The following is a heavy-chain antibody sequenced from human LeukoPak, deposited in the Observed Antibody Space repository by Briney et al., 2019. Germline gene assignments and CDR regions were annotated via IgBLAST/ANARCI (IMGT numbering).Heavy chain of an antibody. CDR3: ARSPSSVAATWFDP. D-gene: IGHD2-15*01. CDR2: IIPIFGTA. Sequence: SVKVSCKASGGTFSGYAISWVRQAPGQGLEWMGGIIPIFGTADYAQKFQGRVTITADESTSTAYMELSSLRSEDTAVYYCARSPSSVAATWFDPWGQGTLVTVSS. V-gene: IGHV1-69*01. J-gene: IGHJ5*02. CDR1: GGTFSGYA.